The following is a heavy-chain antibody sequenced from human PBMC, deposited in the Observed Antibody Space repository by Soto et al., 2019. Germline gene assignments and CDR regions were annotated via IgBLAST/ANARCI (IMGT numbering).Heavy chain of an antibody. CDR1: GFTFSDYY. CDR2: ISSSSSYT. CDR3: ARPSLRDYGDFDY. J-gene: IGHJ4*02. D-gene: IGHD4-17*01. V-gene: IGHV3-11*03. Sequence: GGSLRLSCAASGFTFSDYYMSWIRQAPGKGLEWVSYISSSSSYTNYADSVKGRFTISRDNAKNSLYLQMNSLRAEDTAVYYCARPSLRDYGDFDYWGQGTLVTVSS.